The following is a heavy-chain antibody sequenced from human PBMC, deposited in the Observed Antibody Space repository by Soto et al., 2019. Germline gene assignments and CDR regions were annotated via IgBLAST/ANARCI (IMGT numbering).Heavy chain of an antibody. CDR1: GYTFTSYD. D-gene: IGHD3-3*01. CDR2: MNPNSGNT. J-gene: IGHJ5*02. Sequence: GASVKVSCKASGYTFTSYDINWVRQATGQGLEWMGWMNPNSGNTGYAQKFQGRVTMTRNTSISTAYMELSSLRSEDTAVYYCSVDFWSAQGRTWFDPWGQGTLVTVSS. V-gene: IGHV1-8*01. CDR3: SVDFWSAQGRTWFDP.